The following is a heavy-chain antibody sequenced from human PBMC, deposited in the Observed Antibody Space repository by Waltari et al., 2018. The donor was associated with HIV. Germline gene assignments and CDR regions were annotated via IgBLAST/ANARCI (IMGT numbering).Heavy chain of an antibody. CDR1: GFTFNYYT. CDR2: VWNDGDTK. CDR3: ARDSHSSFGY. J-gene: IGHJ4*02. V-gene: IGHV3-33*01. Sequence: QVQLVESGGGVVQPGRSLRLSCAATGFTFNYYTMHWVRQAPGKGLEWVAVVWNDGDTKYYAASVKGRFTISRDNSNSTLFLQMNSLRAEDSAVYYCARDSHSSFGYWGQGTLVTVSS.